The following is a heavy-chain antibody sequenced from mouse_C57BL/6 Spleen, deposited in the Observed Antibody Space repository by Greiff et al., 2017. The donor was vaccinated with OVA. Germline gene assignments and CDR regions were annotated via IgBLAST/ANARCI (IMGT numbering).Heavy chain of an antibody. J-gene: IGHJ3*01. V-gene: IGHV5-17*01. CDR2: ISSGSSTI. CDR3: AREDYDYGSWFAY. D-gene: IGHD2-4*01. Sequence: DVMLVESGGGLVKPGGSLKLSCAASGFTFSDYGMHWVRQAPEKGLEWVAYISSGSSTIYYADTVKGRFTISRDNAKNTLFLQMTSLRSEDTAMYYCAREDYDYGSWFAYWGQGTLVTVSA. CDR1: GFTFSDYG.